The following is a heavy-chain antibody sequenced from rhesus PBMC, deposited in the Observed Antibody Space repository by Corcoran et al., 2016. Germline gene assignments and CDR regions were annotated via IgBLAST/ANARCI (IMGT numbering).Heavy chain of an antibody. Sequence: QVQLQESGPGLVKPLETLSLTCAVSGCSLSSNYWSCIRQPPGKGLEWIGYIYGSGSSPNYNPSLKGRVTLEVDTSKNQFSLKLSSVTAADTAVYYCARGPPVDYWGQGVLVTVSS. CDR3: ARGPPVDY. V-gene: IGHV4S11*01. CDR1: GCSLSSNY. CDR2: IYGSGSSP. J-gene: IGHJ4*01.